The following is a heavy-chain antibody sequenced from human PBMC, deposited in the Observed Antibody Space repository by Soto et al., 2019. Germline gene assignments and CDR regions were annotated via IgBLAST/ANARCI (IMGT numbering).Heavy chain of an antibody. CDR2: FVPLLGTP. D-gene: IGHD6-19*01. Sequence: QVHLVQSGAEVKKPGSSVKVSCKASGGTFSTSGISWVRQAPGQGLEWMGGFVPLLGTPTYAQKFQGRVTIRAEESTSTAYMELSSLRSEATAVYYCEREFSSGWAGYWGQGTLVDVSS. CDR1: GGTFSTSG. CDR3: EREFSSGWAGY. V-gene: IGHV1-69*01. J-gene: IGHJ4*02.